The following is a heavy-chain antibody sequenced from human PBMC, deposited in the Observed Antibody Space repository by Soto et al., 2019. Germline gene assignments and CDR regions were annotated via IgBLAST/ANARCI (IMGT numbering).Heavy chain of an antibody. Sequence: ESGGGLVTPGGSLRLSCAASGFTFSSYSMNWVRQAPGKGLEWVSSISSSSSYIYYADSVKGRFTISRDNAKNSLYLQMNSLRAEDTAVYYCARTGSGSYYFDYWGQGTLVTVSS. CDR2: ISSSSSYI. CDR3: ARTGSGSYYFDY. CDR1: GFTFSSYS. D-gene: IGHD3-10*01. V-gene: IGHV3-21*01. J-gene: IGHJ4*02.